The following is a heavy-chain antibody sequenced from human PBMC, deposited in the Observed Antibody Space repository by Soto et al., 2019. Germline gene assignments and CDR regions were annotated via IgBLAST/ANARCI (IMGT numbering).Heavy chain of an antibody. CDR2: ITPILGIA. CDR3: ARETAAAPNWFDP. Sequence: QVQLVQSGAEVKKPGSSVKVSCKASGGTFSSYTISWVRQAPGQGLEWMGRITPILGIANYAQKFQGRVTITADKSTSTAYMELSSLRSEDTAVYYCARETAAAPNWFDPWGQGTLVTVSS. D-gene: IGHD2-2*01. CDR1: GGTFSSYT. J-gene: IGHJ5*02. V-gene: IGHV1-69*08.